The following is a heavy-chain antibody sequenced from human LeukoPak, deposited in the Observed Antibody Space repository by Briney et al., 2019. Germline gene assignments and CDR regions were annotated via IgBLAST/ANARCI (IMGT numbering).Heavy chain of an antibody. CDR2: ITASGTAM. V-gene: IGHV3-48*01. D-gene: IGHD3-10*01. Sequence: PGGSLRLSCAASGFTFSSYSMNWVRQAPGKGLEWVSHITASGTAMFYADSVKGRFTISRDNAKNSLYLQMNSLRSEDTAVYYCATHVVRGVTTVKRFDYWGQGTLVTVPS. J-gene: IGHJ4*02. CDR1: GFTFSSYS. CDR3: ATHVVRGVTTVKRFDY.